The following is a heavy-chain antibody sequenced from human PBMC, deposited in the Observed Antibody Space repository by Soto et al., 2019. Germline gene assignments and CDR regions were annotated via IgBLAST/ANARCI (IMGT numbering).Heavy chain of an antibody. J-gene: IGHJ6*02. V-gene: IGHV5-51*01. CDR1: GYRFTRYW. CDR3: ARVPRFGGLFSGMDV. D-gene: IGHD3-10*01. Sequence: PGESLKISCKASGYRFTRYWIAWVRQMAGKDLEWLGIFNPGDSDSRYSPSFQGQVTISADKSISTAYLQWSSLEASDTAIYYCARVPRFGGLFSGMDVWGQGTTVTVSS. CDR2: FNPGDSDS.